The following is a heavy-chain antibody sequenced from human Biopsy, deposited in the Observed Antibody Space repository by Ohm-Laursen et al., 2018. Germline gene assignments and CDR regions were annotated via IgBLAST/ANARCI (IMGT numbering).Heavy chain of an antibody. Sequence: ASAYVSPTPSGYSLTSHYMLSVRQAPGQGVVWLGTMNPSGSTTSYPQIFHGRVTMTRDTSKSTVYMELSSLRSPATAVYFCARNTGWYGDLYYFDYWGQGTLVTVSS. J-gene: IGHJ4*02. CDR2: MNPSGSTT. CDR3: ARNTGWYGDLYYFDY. V-gene: IGHV1-46*01. CDR1: GYSLTSHY. D-gene: IGHD6-19*01.